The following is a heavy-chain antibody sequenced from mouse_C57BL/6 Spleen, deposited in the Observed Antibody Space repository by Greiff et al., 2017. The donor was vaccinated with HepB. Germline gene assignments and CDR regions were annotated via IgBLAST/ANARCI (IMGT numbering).Heavy chain of an antibody. J-gene: IGHJ2*01. V-gene: IGHV1-69*01. CDR1: GYTFTSYW. D-gene: IGHD1-1*01. CDR3: ASYGSSNFVY. CDR2: IDPSDSYT. Sequence: QVQLQQPGAELVMPGASVKLSCKASGYTFTSYWMHWVKQRPGQGLEWIGEIDPSDSYTNYNQKFKGKSTLTVDKSSSTAYMQLSSLTSEDSAVYYCASYGSSNFVYWGHGTTLTVSS.